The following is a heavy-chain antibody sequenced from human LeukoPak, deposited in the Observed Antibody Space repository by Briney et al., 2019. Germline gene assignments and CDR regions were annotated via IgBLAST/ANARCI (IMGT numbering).Heavy chain of an antibody. D-gene: IGHD3-3*01. CDR2: INSDGSST. J-gene: IGHJ6*03. Sequence: PGGSLRLSCAASGFTFSSYWMHWVRQAPGKGLVWVSRINSDGSSTSYADSVKGRFTISRDNAKNTLYLHMSSLRAEDTAVYYCARVRYDFWSGYGYYYYYYMDVWGKGTTVTVSS. CDR1: GFTFSSYW. V-gene: IGHV3-74*01. CDR3: ARVRYDFWSGYGYYYYYYMDV.